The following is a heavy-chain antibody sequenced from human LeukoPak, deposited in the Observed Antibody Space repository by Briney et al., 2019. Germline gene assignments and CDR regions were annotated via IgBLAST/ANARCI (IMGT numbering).Heavy chain of an antibody. Sequence: PSETLSLTCSVSGGSISSGSYYWSWIRQPAGKGLEWIGRIYTSGSTNYNPSLKSRVTISVDTSKNQFSLKLSSVTAADAAVYYCARGYDYYDSSGYYSSPFDYWGQGTLVTVSS. V-gene: IGHV4-61*02. CDR3: ARGYDYYDSSGYYSSPFDY. J-gene: IGHJ4*02. CDR1: GGSISSGSYY. D-gene: IGHD3-22*01. CDR2: IYTSGST.